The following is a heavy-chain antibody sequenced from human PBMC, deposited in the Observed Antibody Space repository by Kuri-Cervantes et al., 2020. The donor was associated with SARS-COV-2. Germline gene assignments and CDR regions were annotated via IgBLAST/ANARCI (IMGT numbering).Heavy chain of an antibody. CDR2: IKQDGSEK. CDR1: GFTFSSYW. V-gene: IGHV3-7*01. Sequence: GGSLRLSCAASGFTFSSYWMSWVRQAPGKGLEWVANIKQDGSEKYYVDSVKGRFTISRDNAKNSLYLQMNSLRAEDTAVYYCARDLYDSSGYYSPHVFDYWGQGTRVTVSS. D-gene: IGHD3-22*01. CDR3: ARDLYDSSGYYSPHVFDY. J-gene: IGHJ4*02.